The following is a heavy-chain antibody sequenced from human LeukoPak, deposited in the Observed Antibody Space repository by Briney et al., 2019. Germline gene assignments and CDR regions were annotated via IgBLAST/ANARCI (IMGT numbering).Heavy chain of an antibody. Sequence: ASVKVSCKASGYTFTGYYMHWVRQAPGQGLEWMGWINPNSGGTNYAQKFQGRVTMTRDTSISTAYMELSRLRSDDTAVYYCARANDYVWGSYRYYYYYYMDVWGKWTTVTVSS. D-gene: IGHD3-16*02. CDR2: INPNSGGT. CDR1: GYTFTGYY. V-gene: IGHV1-2*02. J-gene: IGHJ6*03. CDR3: ARANDYVWGSYRYYYYYYMDV.